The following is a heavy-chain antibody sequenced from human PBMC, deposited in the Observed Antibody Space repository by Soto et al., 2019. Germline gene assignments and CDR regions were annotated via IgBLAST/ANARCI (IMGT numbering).Heavy chain of an antibody. CDR1: GFTVSSNY. V-gene: IGHV3-66*01. CDR2: ISRTGST. CDR3: ARVAATYGMDV. Sequence: EVQLVESGGGLVQPGGSLRLSCAASGFTVSSNYMSWVRQAPGKGLEWVSIISRTGSTYYADSVKGRFTISRDNSKNTLYRQMNSLRAEDTAVYYCARVAATYGMDVWGQGTTITVSS. J-gene: IGHJ6*02. D-gene: IGHD6-25*01.